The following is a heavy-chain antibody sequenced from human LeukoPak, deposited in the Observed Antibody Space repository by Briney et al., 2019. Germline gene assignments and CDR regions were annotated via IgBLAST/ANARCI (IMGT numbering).Heavy chain of an antibody. CDR3: ARQREDYYGSGSYDAFDI. D-gene: IGHD3-10*01. Sequence: SETLSLTCTVPGGSVSSGSYYWNWIRQPPGKGLEWVVYIYYTGSTNYNPSLKSRATITVDTSKKQFSLKLSSVTAADTAVYYCARQREDYYGSGSYDAFDIWGQGTMVTAYS. J-gene: IGHJ3*02. CDR2: IYYTGST. CDR1: GGSVSSGSYY. V-gene: IGHV4-61*01.